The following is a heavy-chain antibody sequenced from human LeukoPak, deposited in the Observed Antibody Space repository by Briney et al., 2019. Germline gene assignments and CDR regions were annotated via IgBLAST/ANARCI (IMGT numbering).Heavy chain of an antibody. J-gene: IGHJ4*02. V-gene: IGHV4-38-2*01. D-gene: IGHD5-12*01. CDR1: GYSISSGYY. Sequence: SETLSLTCAVSGYSISSGYYWGWTRQPPGKGLEWIGSIYHSGSTYYNPSLKSRVTISIDTSKNQFSLKLTSVTAADTAVYYCARVRANSGYGHFDFWGQGALVTVSS. CDR2: IYHSGST. CDR3: ARVRANSGYGHFDF.